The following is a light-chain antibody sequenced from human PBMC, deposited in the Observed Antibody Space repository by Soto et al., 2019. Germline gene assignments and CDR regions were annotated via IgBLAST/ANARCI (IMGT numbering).Light chain of an antibody. V-gene: IGKV3-15*01. Sequence: VVTQSPATLSVFPGETATLSCRASQSVSSDLAWYQQRPGQAHRLLIYGASTRATGIPARFRGSGSGTEFRLSISRLQSEDFATYYCQQYNTWHPKMAFGRGTKGEFK. CDR2: GAS. CDR1: QSVSSD. CDR3: QQYNTWHPKMA. J-gene: IGKJ1*01.